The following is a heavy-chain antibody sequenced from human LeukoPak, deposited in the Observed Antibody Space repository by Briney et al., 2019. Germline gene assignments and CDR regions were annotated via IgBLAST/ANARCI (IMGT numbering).Heavy chain of an antibody. CDR1: GGSISSGSYY. V-gene: IGHV4-61*02. D-gene: IGHD3-3*01. CDR3: ARDETSPAFWSGYYSGMDV. Sequence: SQTLSLTCTVSGGSISSGSYYWSWIRQPAGKGLEWIGRIYTSGSTNYNPSLKSRVTISVDTSKNQFSLKLSSVTAADTAVYYCARDETSPAFWSGYYSGMDVWGKGTTVTVSS. J-gene: IGHJ6*03. CDR2: IYTSGST.